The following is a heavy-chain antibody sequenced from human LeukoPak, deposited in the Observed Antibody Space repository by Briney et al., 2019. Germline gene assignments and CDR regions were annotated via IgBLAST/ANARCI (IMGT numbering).Heavy chain of an antibody. D-gene: IGHD3-9*01. Sequence: GGSLRLSCAASGFTFSSYWMPWVRQAPGKGLVWVSRINSDGSSTNYADSVKGRFTISRDNAKNTLYLQMNSLRAEDTAVYYCAKGDVLRYFVGGYFDYWGQGTLVTVSS. CDR1: GFTFSSYW. V-gene: IGHV3-74*01. J-gene: IGHJ4*02. CDR2: INSDGSST. CDR3: AKGDVLRYFVGGYFDY.